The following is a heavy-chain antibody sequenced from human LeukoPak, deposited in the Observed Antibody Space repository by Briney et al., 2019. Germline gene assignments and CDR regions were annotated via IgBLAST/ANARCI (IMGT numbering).Heavy chain of an antibody. Sequence: PGGSLRLSCAASGFTFSSYSMNWVRQAPGKGLEWVSSISSSSNYIYYADSVKGRFTISRDNAKNSLYLQMNSLRAEDTAVYYCARDTYSGYDLVEFGYWGQGTLVTVSS. CDR1: GFTFSSYS. D-gene: IGHD5-12*01. CDR3: ARDTYSGYDLVEFGY. CDR2: ISSSSNYI. V-gene: IGHV3-21*01. J-gene: IGHJ4*02.